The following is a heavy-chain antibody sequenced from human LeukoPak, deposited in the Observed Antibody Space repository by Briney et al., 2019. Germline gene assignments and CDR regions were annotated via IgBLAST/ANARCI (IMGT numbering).Heavy chain of an antibody. CDR2: IYSGSST. CDR3: ARARLLDYYYYYMDV. Sequence: GGSLRLSCAASGFTVSNNYMTWVRQAPGKGLEWVSVIYSGSSTYYADSVKGRFTISRDNSKNALYLQMNTLRAEDTAVYYCARARLLDYYYYYMDVWGKGTTVTVSS. CDR1: GFTVSNNY. V-gene: IGHV3-66*02. D-gene: IGHD5-12*01. J-gene: IGHJ6*03.